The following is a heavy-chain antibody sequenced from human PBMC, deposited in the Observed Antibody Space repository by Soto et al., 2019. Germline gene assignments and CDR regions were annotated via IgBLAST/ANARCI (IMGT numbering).Heavy chain of an antibody. CDR2: ISYDGSNK. J-gene: IGHJ3*02. D-gene: IGHD2-2*01. Sequence: GGSLRLSCAASGFTFSSYGMHWVRQAPGKGLEWVAVISYDGSNKYYADSVKGRFTISRDNSKNTLYLQMNSLRAEDTAVYYCAKDHGWTGYCSIYAFDIWGQGTMVTVSS. CDR3: AKDHGWTGYCSIYAFDI. V-gene: IGHV3-30*18. CDR1: GFTFSSYG.